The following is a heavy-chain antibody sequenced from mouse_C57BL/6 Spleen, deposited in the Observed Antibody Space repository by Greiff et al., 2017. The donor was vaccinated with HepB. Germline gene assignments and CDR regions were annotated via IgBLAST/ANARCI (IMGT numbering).Heavy chain of an antibody. CDR2: IYPGDGDT. CDR1: GYAFSSSW. Sequence: LVESGPELVKPGASVKISCKASGYAFSSSWMNWVKQRPGKGLEWIGRIYPGDGDTNYNGKFKGKATLTADKSSSTAYMQLSSLTSEDSAVYFCADDYDGGFAYWGQGTLVTVSA. V-gene: IGHV1-82*01. J-gene: IGHJ3*01. D-gene: IGHD2-4*01. CDR3: ADDYDGGFAY.